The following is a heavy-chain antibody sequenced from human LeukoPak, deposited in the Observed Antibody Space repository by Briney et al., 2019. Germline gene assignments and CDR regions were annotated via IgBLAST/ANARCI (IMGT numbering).Heavy chain of an antibody. Sequence: GGSLRHSCAASGFTFSSYGMHWVRQAPGKGLEWVAVIWYDGSNKYYADSVKGRLTISRDNSKNTLYLQMNSLRAEDTAVYYCARDFEVAENWFDPWGQGTLVTVSS. J-gene: IGHJ5*02. CDR2: IWYDGSNK. CDR3: ARDFEVAENWFDP. CDR1: GFTFSSYG. V-gene: IGHV3-33*01. D-gene: IGHD2-15*01.